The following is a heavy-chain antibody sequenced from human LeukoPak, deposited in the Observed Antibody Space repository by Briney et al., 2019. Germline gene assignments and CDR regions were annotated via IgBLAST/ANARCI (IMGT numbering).Heavy chain of an antibody. CDR2: VDNTRST. CDR3: ARGRVSWSTWYSTYYYYCYMDV. D-gene: IGHD1-1*01. CDR1: HDSTTMYY. V-gene: IGHV4-59*01. J-gene: IGHJ6*03. Sequence: PSQTLSLTCTLSHDSTTMYYCTWIRQPPGPGLEWIGYVDNTRSTNFTPSINGRVSISTDTSKNLLSLSLRTVTPAHTPVYSCARGRVSWSTWYSTYYYYCYMDVWGKGTTVTVSS.